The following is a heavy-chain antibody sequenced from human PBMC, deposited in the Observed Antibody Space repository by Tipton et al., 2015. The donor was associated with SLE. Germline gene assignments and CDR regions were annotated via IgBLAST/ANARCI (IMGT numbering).Heavy chain of an antibody. D-gene: IGHD1-26*01. CDR1: GGSFNGYY. V-gene: IGHV4-34*01. CDR2: INHSGSS. Sequence: TLSLTCAVYGGSFNGYYWSWIRQPPGMGLQWIGEINHSGSSNHNPSLNSRVTLLEDTSKNHFSLILSSVTAADTAVYYCAIRDGSYGVDYWGQGTLVTVSS. J-gene: IGHJ4*02. CDR3: AIRDGSYGVDY.